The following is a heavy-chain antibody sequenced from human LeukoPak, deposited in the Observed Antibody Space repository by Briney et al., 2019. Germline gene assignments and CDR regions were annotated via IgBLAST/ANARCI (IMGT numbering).Heavy chain of an antibody. J-gene: IGHJ4*02. Sequence: SETLSLTCTVSGGSISSGSYYWSWIRQPAGKGLEWIGRIYTSGSTNYNPSLKSRVTISIGTSKNQFSLKLSSVTAADTAVYYCARSGRGVMDYWGQGTLVTVSS. CDR3: ARSGRGVMDY. D-gene: IGHD3-10*01. CDR2: IYTSGST. CDR1: GGSISSGSYY. V-gene: IGHV4-61*02.